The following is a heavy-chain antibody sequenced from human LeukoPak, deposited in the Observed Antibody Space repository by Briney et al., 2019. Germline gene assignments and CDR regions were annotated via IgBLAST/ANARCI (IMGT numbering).Heavy chain of an antibody. J-gene: IGHJ3*02. CDR3: AKERGLYGSGSYYNAFDI. Sequence: QSGGSLRLSCAASGFAFDDYAMHWVRRAPGKGLEWVSGISWNSGSIGYADSVKGRFTISRDNAKNSLYLQMNSLRAEDMALYYCAKERGLYGSGSYYNAFDIWGQGTMVTVSS. CDR1: GFAFDDYA. V-gene: IGHV3-9*03. D-gene: IGHD3-10*01. CDR2: ISWNSGSI.